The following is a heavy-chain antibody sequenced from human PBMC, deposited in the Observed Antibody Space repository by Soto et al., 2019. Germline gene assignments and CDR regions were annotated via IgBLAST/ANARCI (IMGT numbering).Heavy chain of an antibody. CDR2: VSYSGYT. V-gene: IGHV4-39*01. Sequence: QLQLQESGPGLVKPSETLSLTCTVSGDSFSSSGHYWGWIRQPPGKGLEWIGSVSYSGYTYDNPSLKSRVTISVDTSKNQFSLNLASVTAADTAVYYCARYYDTFDSWGQGTLVIVSS. CDR3: ARYYDTFDS. D-gene: IGHD3-22*01. J-gene: IGHJ4*02. CDR1: GDSFSSSGHY.